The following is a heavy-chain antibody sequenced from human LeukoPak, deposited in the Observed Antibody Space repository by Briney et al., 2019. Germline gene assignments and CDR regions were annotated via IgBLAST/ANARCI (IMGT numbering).Heavy chain of an antibody. CDR3: ATDFHGAHDC. V-gene: IGHV3-74*01. D-gene: IGHD3-3*01. J-gene: IGHJ4*02. CDR1: GFILGGYW. Sequence: GGPLRLSCEASGFILGGYWVHWVRQAPGKGLVWVARTNPDGSITNYADSVKGRFTISRENAKNTLYLQMNSLRADDTAVYYCATDFHGAHDCWGQGTLVTVSS. CDR2: TNPDGSIT.